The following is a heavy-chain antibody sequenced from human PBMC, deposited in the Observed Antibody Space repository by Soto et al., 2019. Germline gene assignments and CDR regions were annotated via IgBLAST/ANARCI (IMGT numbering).Heavy chain of an antibody. CDR3: AHVQDGVPYYYYYGLDV. V-gene: IGHV2-5*02. CDR1: GFSLSTSGVG. CDR2: IYWDDDK. D-gene: IGHD2-2*01. J-gene: IGHJ6*02. Sequence: GPGPTLVNPTQTLTLTCTFSGFSLSTSGVGVGWIRQPPGKALEWLALIYWDDDKRYSPSLKSRLTITKDTSKNQVVLTMTNMDPVDTASYYCAHVQDGVPYYYYYGLDVWGQGTTVTVSS.